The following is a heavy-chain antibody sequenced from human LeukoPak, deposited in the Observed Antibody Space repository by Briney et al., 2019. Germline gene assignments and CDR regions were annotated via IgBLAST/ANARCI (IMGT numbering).Heavy chain of an antibody. V-gene: IGHV1-69*13. D-gene: IGHD2-2*01. Sequence: SVKVSFKASGGTFSSYAISWVRQAPGQGLEWMGGIIPIFGTANYAQKFQGRVTITADESTSIAYMELSSLRSEDTAVYYCARDQGIVVVPAAARDYYYMDVWGKGTTVTVSS. CDR3: ARDQGIVVVPAAARDYYYMDV. J-gene: IGHJ6*03. CDR1: GGTFSSYA. CDR2: IIPIFGTA.